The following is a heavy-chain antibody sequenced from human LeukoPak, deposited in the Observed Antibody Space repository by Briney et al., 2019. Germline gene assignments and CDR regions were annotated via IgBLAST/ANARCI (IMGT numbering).Heavy chain of an antibody. CDR3: AKGAGNYYDSSGYYYEDAFDI. CDR1: GFSFSSYG. CDR2: IWYDGSNK. Sequence: GRSLRLSCAASGFSFSSYGMHWVRQAPGKGLEWVAVIWYDGSNKYYADSVKGRFTISRDNSKNTLYLQMNSLRAEDTAVYYCAKGAGNYYDSSGYYYEDAFDIWGQGTMVTVSS. D-gene: IGHD3-22*01. V-gene: IGHV3-33*06. J-gene: IGHJ3*02.